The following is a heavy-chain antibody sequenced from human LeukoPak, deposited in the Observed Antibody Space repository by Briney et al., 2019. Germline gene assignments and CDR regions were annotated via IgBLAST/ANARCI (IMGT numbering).Heavy chain of an antibody. CDR3: AKPSESSGPTPDAFDI. J-gene: IGHJ3*02. V-gene: IGHV3-30*18. Sequence: GRSLRLSCAASGFTFSSYGMHWVRQAPGKGLEWVAVISYDGSNKYYADSVKGRFTISRDNSKYTLYLQMNSLRAEDTAVYYCAKPSESSGPTPDAFDIWGQGTMVTVSS. CDR1: GFTFSSYG. CDR2: ISYDGSNK. D-gene: IGHD3-22*01.